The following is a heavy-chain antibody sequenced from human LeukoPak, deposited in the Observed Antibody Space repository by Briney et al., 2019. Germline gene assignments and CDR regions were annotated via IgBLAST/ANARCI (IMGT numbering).Heavy chain of an antibody. Sequence: SETLSPTCTVSGGSISSSSYHWGWIRQPPGKGLEWIGSIYYSGNTYYNPSLKSRVTISVDTSKNQFSLKLSSVTAADTAVYYCARLLCSGGTCYSGLGLFDYWGQGTLVTVSS. CDR1: GGSISSSSYH. CDR3: ARLLCSGGTCYSGLGLFDY. D-gene: IGHD2-15*01. J-gene: IGHJ4*02. CDR2: IYYSGNT. V-gene: IGHV4-39*01.